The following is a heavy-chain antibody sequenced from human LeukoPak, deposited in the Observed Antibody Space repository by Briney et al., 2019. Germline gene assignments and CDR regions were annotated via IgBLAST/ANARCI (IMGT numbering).Heavy chain of an antibody. V-gene: IGHV3-23*01. J-gene: IGHJ5*02. CDR2: ISGSGGST. CDR3: AKALGSGRRYNWFDP. CDR1: GFTLSSYA. D-gene: IGHD3-10*01. Sequence: GGSLRLSCAASGFTLSSYAMSWVRQAPGKGLEWVSAISGSGGSTYYADSVKGRFTISRDNSKNTLYLQMNSLRAEDTAVYYCAKALGSGRRYNWFDPWGQGTLVTVSS.